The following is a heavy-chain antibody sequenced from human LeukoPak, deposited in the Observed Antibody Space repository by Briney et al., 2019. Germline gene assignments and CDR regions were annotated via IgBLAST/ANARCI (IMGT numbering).Heavy chain of an antibody. Sequence: GGALRLSCAASGFSVSSNYVSWVRQAPGKALECVSVIYSCGPTYYADSIKGRFTISRDNSKITVYLQMNSLRAEDTAVYYGAGRYDSSGDPLHWGQGILVTVAS. CDR3: AGRYDSSGDPLH. CDR1: GFSVSSNY. CDR2: IYSCGPT. J-gene: IGHJ4*02. D-gene: IGHD3-22*01. V-gene: IGHV3-53*01.